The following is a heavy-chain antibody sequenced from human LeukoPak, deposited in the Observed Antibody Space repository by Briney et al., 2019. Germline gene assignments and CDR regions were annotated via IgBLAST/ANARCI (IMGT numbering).Heavy chain of an antibody. J-gene: IGHJ4*02. CDR2: IGGSGTTI. V-gene: IGHV3-48*04. CDR1: GFTFSNYG. D-gene: IGHD6-13*01. Sequence: GGSLRLSCAASGFTFSNYGMNWVRQAPGKGLEWVSYIGGSGTTIYYADSVKGRFTISRDNSKTSLYLQMNSLRAEDTAVYYCARDMLHWPASIAAAVDYWGQGTLVTVSS. CDR3: ARDMLHWPASIAAAVDY.